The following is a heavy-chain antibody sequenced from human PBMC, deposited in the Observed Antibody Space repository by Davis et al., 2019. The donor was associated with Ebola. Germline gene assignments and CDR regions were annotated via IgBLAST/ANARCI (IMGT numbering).Heavy chain of an antibody. Sequence: PSETLSLTCTVSGGSISSGDYYWSWIRQPPGKGLEWIGYIYYSGSTYYNPSLKSRVTISVDTSKNQFSLKLSSVTAADTAVYYCARDSLVGYYDFWSGYQDYYYYMDVWGKGTTVTVSS. CDR2: IYYSGST. V-gene: IGHV4-30-4*01. J-gene: IGHJ6*03. CDR1: GGSISSGDYY. CDR3: ARDSLVGYYDFWSGYQDYYYYMDV. D-gene: IGHD3-3*01.